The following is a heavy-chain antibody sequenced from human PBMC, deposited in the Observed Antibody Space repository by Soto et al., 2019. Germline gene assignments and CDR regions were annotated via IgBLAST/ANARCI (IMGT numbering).Heavy chain of an antibody. J-gene: IGHJ4*02. Sequence: GGSPRLSCAASGFTCDDYGMSCVRQAPGKGLEWVSGINWNGGSTGYADSVKGRFTISRDNAKNSLYLQMNSLRAEDTALYYCARESRQAYGSGSSSPYYFDYWGQGT. CDR2: INWNGGST. CDR3: ARESRQAYGSGSSSPYYFDY. CDR1: GFTCDDYG. V-gene: IGHV3-20*04. D-gene: IGHD3-10*01.